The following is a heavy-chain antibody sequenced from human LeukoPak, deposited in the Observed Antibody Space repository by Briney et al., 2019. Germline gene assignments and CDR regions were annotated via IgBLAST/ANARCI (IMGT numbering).Heavy chain of an antibody. D-gene: IGHD4-17*01. V-gene: IGHV3-30*03. CDR2: ISYDGSNK. J-gene: IGHJ3*02. CDR3: ARDLTEQTTVNAFDI. Sequence: GGSLRLSCAASGFTFSSYGMHWVRQAPGKGLEWVAVISYDGSNKYYADSVKGRFTISRDNSKNTLYLQMNSLRAEDTAVYYGARDLTEQTTVNAFDIWGQGTMVTVSS. CDR1: GFTFSSYG.